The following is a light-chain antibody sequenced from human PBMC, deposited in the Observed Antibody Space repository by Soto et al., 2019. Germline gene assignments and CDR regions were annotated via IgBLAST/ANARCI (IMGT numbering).Light chain of an antibody. CDR3: QHHRNSFYT. J-gene: IGKJ2*01. V-gene: IGKV3-11*01. CDR2: DAS. CDR1: QDLAMF. Sequence: EIVLIQSPATLSLSPGDRATLSCRASQDLAMFLAWYQQKPGQPPRLLIHDASNRAAGIPARFSGSGSGTDFTLTVSALEPEDFAIYYCQHHRNSFYTFGQGTRLEI.